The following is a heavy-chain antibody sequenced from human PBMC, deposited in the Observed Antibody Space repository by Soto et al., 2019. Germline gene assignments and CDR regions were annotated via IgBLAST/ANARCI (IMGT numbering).Heavy chain of an antibody. Sequence: SETLSLTCTVSGGSVSSGSYYWSWIRQPPGKGLEWIGYIYYSGSTNYNPSLKSRVTISVDTSKNQFSLKLSSVTAADTAVYYCAREEHMTGYYLFDYRGQGTLVTVSS. CDR1: GGSVSSGSYY. V-gene: IGHV4-61*01. J-gene: IGHJ4*02. CDR2: IYYSGST. CDR3: AREEHMTGYYLFDY. D-gene: IGHD3-9*01.